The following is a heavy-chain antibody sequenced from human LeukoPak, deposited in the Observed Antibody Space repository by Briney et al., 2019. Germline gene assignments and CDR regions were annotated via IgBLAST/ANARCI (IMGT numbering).Heavy chain of an antibody. V-gene: IGHV4-59*01. CDR3: ARSQTTVVTPGSFDI. D-gene: IGHD4-23*01. J-gene: IGHJ3*02. Sequence: PSETLSLTCTVSGGSISSYYWSWIRQPPGKGLEWIGYIYYSGSTNYNPSLKSRVTISVNTSKNQFSLKLSSVTAADTAVYYCARSQTTVVTPGSFDIWGQGTMVTVSS. CDR1: GGSISSYY. CDR2: IYYSGST.